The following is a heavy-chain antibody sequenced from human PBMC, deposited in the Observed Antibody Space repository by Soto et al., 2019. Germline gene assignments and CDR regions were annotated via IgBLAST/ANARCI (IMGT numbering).Heavy chain of an antibody. Sequence: TGGSLRLSCSLSGFTFSAYWMHWVRQVPGKGLTWVSRISDDGSTATYADSVKGRFVISRDNAKNSLYLQMNSLRAEDTAVYYCARDLGVDTAMVNYYGMDVWGQGTTVTVSS. D-gene: IGHD5-18*01. CDR1: GFTFSAYW. CDR2: ISDDGSTA. V-gene: IGHV3-74*03. J-gene: IGHJ6*02. CDR3: ARDLGVDTAMVNYYGMDV.